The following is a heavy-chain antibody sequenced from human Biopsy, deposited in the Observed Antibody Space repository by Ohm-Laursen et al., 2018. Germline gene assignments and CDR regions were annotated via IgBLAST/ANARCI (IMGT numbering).Heavy chain of an antibody. J-gene: IGHJ5*02. Sequence: SVKVSCKTTGYTLTDDQIYWVREAPGQGLEWMGLVNPKKGDTRYAQKFQGRVTMTSDVSVATAYMELTGLTSDDTAVYFCSREQHYYSAWGQGTLVTVSS. CDR1: GYTLTDDQ. CDR3: SREQHYYSA. CDR2: VNPKKGDT. V-gene: IGHV1-2*06. D-gene: IGHD2-21*02.